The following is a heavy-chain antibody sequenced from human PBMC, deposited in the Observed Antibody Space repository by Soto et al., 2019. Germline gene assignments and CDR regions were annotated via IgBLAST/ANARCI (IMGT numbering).Heavy chain of an antibody. CDR1: GDSISGYY. J-gene: IGHJ4*02. Sequence: PSETLSLTCTVYGDSISGYYWSWIRQPPGQGLEWIAYIYYSGSTNFNPSLRSRVSISIDTSKSQFSLKLSSVTAADTAVYFCARSHWAAVANDFWGQGTLVTVSS. CDR2: IYYSGST. D-gene: IGHD6-13*01. CDR3: ARSHWAAVANDF. V-gene: IGHV4-59*01.